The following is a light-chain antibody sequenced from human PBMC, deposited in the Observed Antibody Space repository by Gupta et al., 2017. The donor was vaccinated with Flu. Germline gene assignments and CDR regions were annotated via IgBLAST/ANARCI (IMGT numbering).Light chain of an antibody. V-gene: IGLV2-8*01. CDR3: SSYAGSDNYV. J-gene: IGLJ2*01. Sequence: QSALTQPPSASGSPGQSVPISCTGTSSDVGGYNYVSWYQQHPGKAPKLMIYEVSKRPSGVPVRFSGSKYGNTASLTVSGLQAEDEADYYCSSYAGSDNYVFGGGTKVTVL. CDR2: EVS. CDR1: SSDVGGYNY.